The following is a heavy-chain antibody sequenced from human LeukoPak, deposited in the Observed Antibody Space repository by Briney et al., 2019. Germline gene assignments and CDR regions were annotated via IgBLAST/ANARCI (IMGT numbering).Heavy chain of an antibody. CDR1: GFTFSDYY. J-gene: IGHJ6*03. D-gene: IGHD2-21*01. CDR2: ISSSGSTI. CDR3: ARDRYSPNYYYRDV. Sequence: GGSLRLSCAASGFTFSDYYMSWIRQAPGRGLEWVSYISSSGSTIYYADSVKGRFTISRDNAKNSLYLQMNSLRAEDTAVYYCARDRYSPNYYYRDVWGKGTTVTVSS. V-gene: IGHV3-11*01.